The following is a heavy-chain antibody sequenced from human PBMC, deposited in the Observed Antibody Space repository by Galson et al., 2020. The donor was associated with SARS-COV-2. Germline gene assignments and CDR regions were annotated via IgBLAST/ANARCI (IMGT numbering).Heavy chain of an antibody. J-gene: IGHJ4*02. Sequence: SETLSLTCTVSGGSINGGDHYWSWIRQHPGKGLEWIGYIFHYGSTYYNPSLESRVTISLDTSKNHFSMRLNSVTVADTAVYYCARVREPSRFYFDDWGQGALVTGSS. CDR1: GGSINGGDHY. V-gene: IGHV4-30-4*08. D-gene: IGHD1-26*01. CDR3: ARVREPSRFYFDD. CDR2: IFHYGST.